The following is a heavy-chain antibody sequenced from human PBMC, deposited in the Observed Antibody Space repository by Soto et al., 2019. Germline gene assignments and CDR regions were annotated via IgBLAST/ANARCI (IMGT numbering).Heavy chain of an antibody. J-gene: IGHJ5*02. CDR3: AREERKGIISWFDP. V-gene: IGHV4-30-4*01. CDR2: VYYTGIT. CDR1: GASIRSTDYY. Sequence: SETLSLTCTVSGASIRSTDYYWSWIRQAPGKGLEWIGYVYYTGITHLNPSLKSRLTMAVDTSKNEFSLKLTSVSAADTAVYFCAREERKGIISWFDPWGQGTPVTVSS. D-gene: IGHD2-21*01.